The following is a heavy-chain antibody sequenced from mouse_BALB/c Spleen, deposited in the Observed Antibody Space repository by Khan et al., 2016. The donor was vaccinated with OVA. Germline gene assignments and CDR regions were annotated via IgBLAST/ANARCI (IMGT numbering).Heavy chain of an antibody. Sequence: EVQLVESGGGLVQPKGSLKLSCAASGFTFNTYAMNWVRQAPGKGLEWVARIRSKSNNYATYYADSVKDRFTISRDDSQSMLYLQMNNLKTEDTAMYYCVSRDWFAYWGQGTLVTVSA. CDR2: IRSKSNNYAT. CDR3: VSRDWFAY. CDR1: GFTFNTYA. V-gene: IGHV10-1*02. J-gene: IGHJ3*01.